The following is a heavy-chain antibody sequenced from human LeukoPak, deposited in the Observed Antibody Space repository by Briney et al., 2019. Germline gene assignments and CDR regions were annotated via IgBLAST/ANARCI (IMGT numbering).Heavy chain of an antibody. Sequence: SETLSLTCTVSGGSISSSSYYWGWIRQPPGKGLEWIGSIYYSGSTYYNPSLKSRVTISVDTSKTQFSLKLSSVTAADTAVYYCARDPRGVRGMWGQGTLVTVSS. CDR2: IYYSGST. J-gene: IGHJ4*02. CDR1: GGSISSSSYY. D-gene: IGHD3-10*01. CDR3: ARDPRGVRGM. V-gene: IGHV4-39*07.